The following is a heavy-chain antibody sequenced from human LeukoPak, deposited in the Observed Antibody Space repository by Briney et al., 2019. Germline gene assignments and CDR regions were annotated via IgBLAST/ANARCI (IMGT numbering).Heavy chain of an antibody. Sequence: GGSLRLSCAASGFTSSSYAMSWVRQAPGKGLEWVSAISGSGGSTYYADSVKGRFTISRDNSKNTLYLQMNSLRAEDTAVYYCATYLFITMVRGVRTDYWGQGTLVTVSS. CDR1: GFTSSSYA. V-gene: IGHV3-23*01. CDR3: ATYLFITMVRGVRTDY. D-gene: IGHD3-10*01. J-gene: IGHJ4*02. CDR2: ISGSGGST.